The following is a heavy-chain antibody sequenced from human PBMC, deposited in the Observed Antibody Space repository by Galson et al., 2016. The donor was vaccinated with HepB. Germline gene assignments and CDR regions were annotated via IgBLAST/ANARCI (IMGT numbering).Heavy chain of an antibody. CDR3: ARETCTSASCYRGIYFDS. Sequence: ETLSLTCTVSVGSISSYYWGWIRQPPGKGLEWIGYIYYSGSTNYNPSLKSRVSISVDTSKNQFSLRLTSVTAADTAVYSCARETCTSASCYRGIYFDSWGQGTLVTVSS. D-gene: IGHD2-2*01. CDR2: IYYSGST. V-gene: IGHV4-59*12. J-gene: IGHJ4*02. CDR1: VGSISSYY.